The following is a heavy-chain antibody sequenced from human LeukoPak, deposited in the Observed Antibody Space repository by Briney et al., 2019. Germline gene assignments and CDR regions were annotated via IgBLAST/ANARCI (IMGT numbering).Heavy chain of an antibody. V-gene: IGHV4-38-2*01. CDR1: GYSISSGYY. J-gene: IGHJ3*02. CDR2: IYHSGST. CDR3: ARGTDIVVVVAVTDAFDI. Sequence: SETLSLTCAVSGYSISSGYYWGWLRQPPGKGLEWIVTIYHSGSTYYNPSLKSRVTISVDTTKNQFSLKLSSVTAADTAVYYCARGTDIVVVVAVTDAFDIWGQGTMVTVSS. D-gene: IGHD2-15*01.